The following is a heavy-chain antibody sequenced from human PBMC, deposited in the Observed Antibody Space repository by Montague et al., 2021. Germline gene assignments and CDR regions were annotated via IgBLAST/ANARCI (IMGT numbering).Heavy chain of an antibody. CDR3: ARKAVSHWYLFCYLNL. V-gene: IGHV3-30*03. Sequence: SLRLSCAASGFSFSNYDMRWVRQAPGRGLEWVADITFDGGKQYYADSVKGRFTISSDNSKDTLFLQMNSLRTEDTAVYYCARKAVSHWYLFCYLNLWGRGTLVTVSS. D-gene: IGHD6-13*01. J-gene: IGHJ2*01. CDR1: GFSFSNYD. CDR2: ITFDGGKQ.